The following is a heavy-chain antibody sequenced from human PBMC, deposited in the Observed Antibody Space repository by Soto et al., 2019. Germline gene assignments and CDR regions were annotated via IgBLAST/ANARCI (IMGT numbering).Heavy chain of an antibody. J-gene: IGHJ4*02. D-gene: IGHD2-8*02. CDR2: IYAGGDT. Sequence: EVQVVESGGGLAQPGGSLRLSCAASGFTVSSSYMSWFRQAPGKRLEWVSVIYAGGDTFYADSVKGRFTISRDNSENTLYLQMNCLRVEDTAVYYCALHYTGGNCFGYWGQGTLVTVSS. CDR1: GFTVSSSY. V-gene: IGHV3-66*01. CDR3: ALHYTGGNCFGY.